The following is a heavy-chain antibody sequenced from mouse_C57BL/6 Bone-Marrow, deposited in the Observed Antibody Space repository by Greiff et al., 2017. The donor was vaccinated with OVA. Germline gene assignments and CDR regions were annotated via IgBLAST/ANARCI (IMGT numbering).Heavy chain of an antibody. D-gene: IGHD1-2*01. J-gene: IGHJ1*03. Sequence: EVKLVESGPGLAKPSQSLSLTCSVTGYSITSDYWNWIRKFPGNNLEYMGYISYCGSTYYNPSLKSRISITRDTSKNQHSLQLNSVTTEDTATYYCARCKWLNWYIDVWGTGTTVTVSS. V-gene: IGHV3-8*01. CDR1: GYSITSDY. CDR2: ISYCGST. CDR3: ARCKWLNWYIDV.